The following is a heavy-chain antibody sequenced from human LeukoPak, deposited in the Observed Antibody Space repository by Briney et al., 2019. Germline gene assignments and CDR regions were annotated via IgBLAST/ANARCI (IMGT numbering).Heavy chain of an antibody. CDR3: ASGAYYAIS. CDR2: INSDGSTT. D-gene: IGHD1-26*01. V-gene: IGHV3-74*01. CDR1: GFTFSSYW. J-gene: IGHJ4*02. Sequence: QPGGSLRLSCAASGFTFSSYWMHWVRQSPGKGLVWVSLINSDGSTTGYADSVKGRFTISRDNAKNTLYLQMSSLRAEDTALYYCASGAYYAISWGRGTLVTVSS.